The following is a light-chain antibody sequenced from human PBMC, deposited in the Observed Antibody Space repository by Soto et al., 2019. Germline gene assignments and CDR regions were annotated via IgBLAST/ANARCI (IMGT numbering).Light chain of an antibody. J-gene: IGLJ1*01. V-gene: IGLV2-14*01. CDR3: SSYTSSSTLYV. CDR1: NSDVGGSNY. Sequence: QSALTQPASVSGSPGQSITISCTGTNSDVGGSNYVSWYQQHPGKAPKLMIYEVSNRPSWVSNRFSGSKSGNTASLTISGLQAEDEADYYCSSYTSSSTLYVFGTGTKLTVL. CDR2: EVS.